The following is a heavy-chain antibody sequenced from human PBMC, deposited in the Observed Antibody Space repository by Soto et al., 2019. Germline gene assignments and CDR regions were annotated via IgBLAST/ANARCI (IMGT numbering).Heavy chain of an antibody. CDR1: GFTFSSYA. CDR2: ISGSGGST. D-gene: IGHD2-21*01. J-gene: IGHJ3*02. CDR3: AKVKAKIVVVIATGLGAFDI. Sequence: GGSLRLSCAASGFTFSSYAMSWVRQAPGKGLEWVSAISGSGGSTYYADSVKGRFTISRDNSKNTLYLQMNSLRAEDTAVYYCAKVKAKIVVVIATGLGAFDIWGQGTMVTVSS. V-gene: IGHV3-23*01.